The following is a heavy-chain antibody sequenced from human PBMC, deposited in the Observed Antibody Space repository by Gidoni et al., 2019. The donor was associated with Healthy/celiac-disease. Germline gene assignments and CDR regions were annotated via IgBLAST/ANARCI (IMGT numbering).Heavy chain of an antibody. CDR3: ARVATRDYDYGMDV. Sequence: VQLVQAGAEAKKPGSSVKVSCKASGGAVGSYAIGWVRQAPGQGLEWMGGIIPIFGTANDAQKFQGRVTITADESTSTAYMELSSLRSEDTAVYYCARVATRDYDYGMDVWGKGTTVTVSS. J-gene: IGHJ6*04. V-gene: IGHV1-69*01. CDR2: IIPIFGTA. D-gene: IGHD5-12*01. CDR1: GGAVGSYA.